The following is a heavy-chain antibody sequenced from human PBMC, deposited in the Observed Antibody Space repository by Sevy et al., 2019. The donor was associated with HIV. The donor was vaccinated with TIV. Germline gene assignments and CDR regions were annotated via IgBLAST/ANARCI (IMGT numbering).Heavy chain of an antibody. V-gene: IGHV3-23*01. CDR1: EFTFSSYA. CDR2: ISVSGRST. Sequence: GGSLRLSCAASEFTFSSYAMNWVRQAPGKGLEWVSSISVSGRSTYYADSVEGRFTISRDNSKNTLYLQMNSLRADDTAVYYCAKGFCSGGSCRRDYCYYGMDVWGQGTTVTVSS. D-gene: IGHD2-15*01. J-gene: IGHJ6*02. CDR3: AKGFCSGGSCRRDYCYYGMDV.